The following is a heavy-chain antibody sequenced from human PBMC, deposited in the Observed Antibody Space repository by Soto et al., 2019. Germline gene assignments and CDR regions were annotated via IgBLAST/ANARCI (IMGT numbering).Heavy chain of an antibody. D-gene: IGHD3-9*01. CDR1: GGSISSGGYY. J-gene: IGHJ5*02. CDR2: IYYSGST. CDR3: ARGDILTGYFNWFDP. V-gene: IGHV4-31*03. Sequence: SETLSLTCTVSGGSISSGGYYWSWIRQHPGKGLEWIGYIYYSGSTYYNPSLKSRVTISVDTSKKQFALKLSSVTAADTAVYYCARGDILTGYFNWFDPWGQGTLVTVSS.